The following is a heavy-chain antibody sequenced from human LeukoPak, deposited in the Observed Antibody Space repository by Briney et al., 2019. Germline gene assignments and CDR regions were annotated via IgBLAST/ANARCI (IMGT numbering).Heavy chain of an antibody. CDR1: GFTFSSYA. Sequence: GGSLRLPCAASGFTFSSYAMSWVRQAPGKGLEWVSAISGSGGSTYYADSVKGRFTISRDNSKNTLYLQMNSLRAEDTAVYYCAKGNYYDSSTEYYFDYWGQGTLVTVSS. V-gene: IGHV3-23*01. J-gene: IGHJ4*02. CDR2: ISGSGGST. CDR3: AKGNYYDSSTEYYFDY. D-gene: IGHD3-22*01.